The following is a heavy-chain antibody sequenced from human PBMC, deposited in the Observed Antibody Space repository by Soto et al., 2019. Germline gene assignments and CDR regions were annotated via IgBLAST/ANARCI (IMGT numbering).Heavy chain of an antibody. CDR2: IIPIFGTA. CDR1: GGTFSSYA. Sequence: QVQLVQSGAEVKKPGSSVKVSCKASGGTFSSYAISWVRQAPGQGLEWMGGIIPIFGTANYAQKFQGRVTITADESTSTAYMELSSLRSEDTAVYYCARADYDFWSGYPAGSNYGMDVWGQRTTVTVSS. CDR3: ARADYDFWSGYPAGSNYGMDV. D-gene: IGHD3-3*01. J-gene: IGHJ6*02. V-gene: IGHV1-69*12.